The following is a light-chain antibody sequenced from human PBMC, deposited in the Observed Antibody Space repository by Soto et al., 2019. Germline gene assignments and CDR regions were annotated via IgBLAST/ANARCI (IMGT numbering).Light chain of an antibody. V-gene: IGLV2-8*01. CDR1: SSDVGGYNY. Sequence: QSALTQPPSASGSPGQSVTISCTGTSSDVGGYNYVSWYQHHPGKAPKLMIYEVIKRPSGVPDRFSGSKSGNTASLTVSGLQAEDEADYYCSSNAGSIVVFGGGTKLTVL. CDR3: SSNAGSIVV. CDR2: EVI. J-gene: IGLJ2*01.